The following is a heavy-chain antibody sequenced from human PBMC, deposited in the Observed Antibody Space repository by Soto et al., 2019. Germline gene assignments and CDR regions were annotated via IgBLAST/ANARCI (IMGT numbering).Heavy chain of an antibody. CDR2: ISFSGGTT. J-gene: IGHJ3*01. V-gene: IGHV3-23*01. CDR1: GFAFSTYA. CDR3: AKEWAGDAFDV. D-gene: IGHD6-19*01. Sequence: EVQLLESGGGFVKPGGSLRLSCAASGFAFSTYAMSWVRQAPGQGLEWVSSISFSGGTTYYADSVKGRLTISRDNSKNILYLQMTSLRAEDTAIYFCAKEWAGDAFDVWGQGTMVTVSS.